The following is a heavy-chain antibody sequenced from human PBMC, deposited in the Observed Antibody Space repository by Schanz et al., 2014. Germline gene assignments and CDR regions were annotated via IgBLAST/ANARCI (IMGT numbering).Heavy chain of an antibody. V-gene: IGHV3-23*01. D-gene: IGHD2-15*01. CDR1: GFTFSSYG. CDR2: ISSSGST. CDR3: AKGKDSPYYFDD. Sequence: EGQLLESGGGLVQPGGSLRLSCAASGFTFSSYGMSWVCQAPGKGLEWVSGISSSGSTYYADSVKGRFTISRDNSRNTMYLQMTGLRAEDTAIYYCAKGKDSPYYFDDWGQGTLVTVSS. J-gene: IGHJ4*02.